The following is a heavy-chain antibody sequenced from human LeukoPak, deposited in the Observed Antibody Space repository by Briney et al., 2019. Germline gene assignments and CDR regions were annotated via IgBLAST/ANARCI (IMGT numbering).Heavy chain of an antibody. CDR2: IIPILGIA. CDR1: GGTFSSYA. D-gene: IGHD3-22*01. Sequence: SVKVSCKASGGTFSSYAISWVRQAPGQGLEWMGRIIPILGIANYAQKFQGRVTITADKSTSTAYMELSSLRSEDTAVYYCAREPTYYYDSSGYPDYWGQGTLVTVSS. CDR3: AREPTYYYDSSGYPDY. J-gene: IGHJ4*02. V-gene: IGHV1-69*04.